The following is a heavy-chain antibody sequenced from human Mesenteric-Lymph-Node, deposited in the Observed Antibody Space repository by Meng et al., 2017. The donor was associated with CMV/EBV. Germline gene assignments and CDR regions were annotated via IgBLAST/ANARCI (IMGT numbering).Heavy chain of an antibody. CDR2: IRYDGSNK. J-gene: IGHJ6*02. V-gene: IGHV3-30*02. Sequence: GESLKISCAASGFTFSSYGMHWVRQAPGKGLEWVAFIRYDGSNKYYADSVKGRFTISRDNAKNTLWLQMNSLRAEDTAVYYCSRGYYYYYGMDVWGQGTTVTVSS. CDR3: SRGYYYYYGMDV. CDR1: GFTFSSYG. D-gene: IGHD1-14*01.